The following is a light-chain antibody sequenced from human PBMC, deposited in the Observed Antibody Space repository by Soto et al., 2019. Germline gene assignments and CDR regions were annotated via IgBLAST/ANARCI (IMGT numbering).Light chain of an antibody. J-gene: IGKJ1*01. CDR3: QQFGPSLWT. V-gene: IGKV3-20*01. Sequence: EIVLTQSPGTLSLSPGERATLSCRASQSVSSSYLVWYQQKLGQAPRLLIYGASTRATGIPDRFSGSGSGTDFTLTISRLEPEDLAVYYCQQFGPSLWTFGQGTRVDIK. CDR2: GAS. CDR1: QSVSSSY.